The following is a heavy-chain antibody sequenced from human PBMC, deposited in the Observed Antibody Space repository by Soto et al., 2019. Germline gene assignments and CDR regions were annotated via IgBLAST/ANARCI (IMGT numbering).Heavy chain of an antibody. CDR2: ISFDGNDK. D-gene: IGHD2-2*01. J-gene: IGHJ6*02. CDR1: GFTFSAYA. CDR3: AKEVPAPSDHYYGLDV. V-gene: IGHV3-30*09. Sequence: GGSLRLSCAASGFTFSAYAMHWARQAPGKGLEWVAIISFDGNDKYYADSVKGRFAISRDNSKNTLYLQINSLRDEDTAVFYYAKEVPAPSDHYYGLDVWGQGTTVTVSS.